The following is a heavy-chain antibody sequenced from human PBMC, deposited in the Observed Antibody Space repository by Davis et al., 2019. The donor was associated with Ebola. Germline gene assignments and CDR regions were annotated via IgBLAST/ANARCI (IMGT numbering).Heavy chain of an antibody. CDR2: LNPNSGGT. CDR1: GYTFTAYY. J-gene: IGHJ4*02. V-gene: IGHV1-2*06. CDR3: ARKPGGVVITTTPAFDY. D-gene: IGHD2-15*01. Sequence: AASVKVSCKASGYTFTAYYMHWVRQAPGQGLEWMGRLNPNSGGTNYAQKFQGRVTMTRDTSISTAYMELSRLRSDDTAVYYCARKPGGVVITTTPAFDYWGQGTLVTVSS.